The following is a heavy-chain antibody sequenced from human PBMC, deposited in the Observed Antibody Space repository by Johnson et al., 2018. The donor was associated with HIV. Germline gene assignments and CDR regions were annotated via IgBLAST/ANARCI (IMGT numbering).Heavy chain of an antibody. CDR2: IYSGGST. J-gene: IGHJ3*02. CDR3: ASVGSSGFFSAFDI. V-gene: IGHV3-66*01. Sequence: VQLVESGGGLVQPGGSLRLSCAASDFTVGSIYMSWVRQAPGKGLEWVSLIYSGGSTYYADSVKGRFTISRDNAKNSLYLQMNSLRAEDTAVYYCASVGSSGFFSAFDIWGQGTMVTVSS. CDR1: DFTVGSIY. D-gene: IGHD6-19*01.